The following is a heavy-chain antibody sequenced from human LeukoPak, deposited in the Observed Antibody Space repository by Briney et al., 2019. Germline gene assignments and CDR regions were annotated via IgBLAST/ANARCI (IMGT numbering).Heavy chain of an antibody. Sequence: SVKVSCKASGGTFSSYAISWVRQAPGQGLEWMGGIIPIFGTANYAQKFQGRVTITTDESTSTAYMELSSLRSDDTAVYYCARDWGGIVGARGGTDYWGQGTLVTVSS. CDR2: IIPIFGTA. J-gene: IGHJ4*02. V-gene: IGHV1-69*05. CDR1: GGTFSSYA. CDR3: ARDWGGIVGARGGTDY. D-gene: IGHD1-26*01.